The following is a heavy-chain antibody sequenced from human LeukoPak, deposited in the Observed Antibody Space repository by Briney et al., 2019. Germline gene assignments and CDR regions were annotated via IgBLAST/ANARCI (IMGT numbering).Heavy chain of an antibody. D-gene: IGHD6-6*01. V-gene: IGHV3-43*01. CDR1: GFTFDDYT. J-gene: IGHJ4*02. CDR2: ISWDGGST. CDR3: AKDRSSSSPDYFDY. Sequence: GGSLRLSCAASGFTFDDYTMHWVRQAPGKGLEWVSLISWDGGSTYYADSVKGRFTISRDNSKNSLYLQMNSLRTDDTALYYCAKDRSSSSPDYFDYWGQGTLVTVSS.